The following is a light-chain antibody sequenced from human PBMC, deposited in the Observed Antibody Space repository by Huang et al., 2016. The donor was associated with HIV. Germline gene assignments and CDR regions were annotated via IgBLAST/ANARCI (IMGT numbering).Light chain of an antibody. J-gene: IGKJ5*01. CDR2: SAS. CDR1: QSISTY. Sequence: IQMTQSPTSLSASVGDRVSIACRASQSISTYLNWYQQKPGKAPKLLISSASALHSVVPARFSGSGSGTDFTLTIRGLQFDDFATYYCQQSYSALSSFGPGTRL. V-gene: IGKV1-39*01. CDR3: QQSYSALSS.